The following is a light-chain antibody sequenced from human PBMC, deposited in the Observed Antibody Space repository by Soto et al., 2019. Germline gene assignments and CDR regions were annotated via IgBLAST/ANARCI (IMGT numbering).Light chain of an antibody. J-gene: IGKJ2*01. V-gene: IGKV1-33*01. CDR3: QQYDERPSYT. CDR2: DAS. Sequence: DIQMTQSPSSLSASVGDRVTITCQASQDINNYLNWYQQKPGKAPKLLIYDASNLETGVPSRFSGSGSGTDFTFTISSLQPEDVATYYCQQYDERPSYTFGQGTKLQIK. CDR1: QDINNY.